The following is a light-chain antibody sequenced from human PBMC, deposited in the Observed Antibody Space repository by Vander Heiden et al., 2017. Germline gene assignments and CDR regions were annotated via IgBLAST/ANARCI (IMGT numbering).Light chain of an antibody. J-gene: IGLJ2*01. CDR3: NGYTSSSTWV. V-gene: IGLV2-18*01. CDR1: SSDVGSYDR. CDR2: EVS. Sequence: HSALSDCPTGSGSPAPAVTISCTGTSSDVGSYDRVSWYQQPPGTAPKLMVYEVSRRPAAVRARFSGSKSGNTASLTISELQGEAVADYYDNGYTSSSTWVFGGGTKLTVL.